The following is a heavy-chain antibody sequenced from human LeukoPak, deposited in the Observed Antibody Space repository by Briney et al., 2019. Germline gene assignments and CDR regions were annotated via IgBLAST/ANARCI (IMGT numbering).Heavy chain of an antibody. Sequence: SETLSLTCTVSGGSISSTTYYWGWIRRPPGKGLEWIGSIYYSGSTYYNPSLKSRVTVSVDTSKNQFSLKLSSVTAADTAVYYCVRGSTLRHYQYWGQGTPVTVSS. CDR1: GGSISSTTYY. D-gene: IGHD3-16*01. CDR3: VRGSTLRHYQY. V-gene: IGHV4-39*01. CDR2: IYYSGST. J-gene: IGHJ4*02.